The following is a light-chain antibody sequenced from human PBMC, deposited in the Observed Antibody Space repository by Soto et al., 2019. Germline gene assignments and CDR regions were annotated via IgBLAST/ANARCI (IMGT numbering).Light chain of an antibody. J-gene: IGLJ2*01. CDR2: EVI. V-gene: IGLV2-14*01. CDR3: STYTSASTS. Sequence: QSALTQPPSASGSPGQSITISCTGTEVGAHRFVSWYQQVPGTAPKLLIYEVIKRPSGISPRFSGSKAGNTASLTISGLQADDEADYFCSTYTSASTSFGGGTKLTVL. CDR1: EVGAHRF.